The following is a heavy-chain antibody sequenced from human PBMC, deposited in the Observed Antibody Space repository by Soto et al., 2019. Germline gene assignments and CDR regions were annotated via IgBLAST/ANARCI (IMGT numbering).Heavy chain of an antibody. CDR2: IVPMFGTA. Sequence: QVQLVQSGAEVKEPGSSVKVSCKASGGTFDDFIMNWVRQTPGQGLEWMGGIVPMFGTATYAEKFKGRVTISATGSTRTAYMELTSLRSEHTAVYYCARNGTYRRSLSQYLGMDVWGQGTTVTVS. D-gene: IGHD2-2*01. CDR3: ARNGTYRRSLSQYLGMDV. V-gene: IGHV1-69*01. J-gene: IGHJ6*02. CDR1: GGTFDDFI.